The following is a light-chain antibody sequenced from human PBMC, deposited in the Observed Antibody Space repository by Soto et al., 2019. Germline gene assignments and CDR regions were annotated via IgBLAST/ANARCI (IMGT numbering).Light chain of an antibody. CDR1: QSVSSSY. V-gene: IGKV3-20*01. CDR2: GAS. Sequence: EFVLTQSPGTLSLSPGERATLSCRATQSVSSSYLAWYQQKPGQAPRILIYGASTRATGIPDRFSGSGSGTDFTLTISRLEPEDCAVYYWQQYGSSPPLTFGGGTKVEIK. CDR3: QQYGSSPPLT. J-gene: IGKJ4*01.